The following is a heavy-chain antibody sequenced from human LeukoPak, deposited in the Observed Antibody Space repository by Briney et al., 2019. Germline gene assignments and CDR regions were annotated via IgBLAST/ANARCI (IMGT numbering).Heavy chain of an antibody. CDR3: ARAVAYYYDSSGPHYFDY. D-gene: IGHD3-22*01. J-gene: IGHJ4*02. Sequence: ASVKVSCKASGYTFTRYYMHWVRQAPGQGLEWMGWINPNSGGTNYAQKFQGRVTMTRDTSISTAYMELSRLRSDDTAVYYCARAVAYYYDSSGPHYFDYWGQGTLVTVSS. CDR2: INPNSGGT. CDR1: GYTFTRYY. V-gene: IGHV1-2*02.